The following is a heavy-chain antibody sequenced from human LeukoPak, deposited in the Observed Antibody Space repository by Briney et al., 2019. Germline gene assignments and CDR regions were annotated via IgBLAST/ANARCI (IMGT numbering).Heavy chain of an antibody. J-gene: IGHJ5*02. D-gene: IGHD3-10*01. Sequence: GGSLRLSCAASGFSFDDYAMHWVRQAPGKGLEWVSGISWNGNKIGYADSLRGRLTISRDNDNNYLYLQMNSLRPDDTAFYYCAKDVGYFGSESKFNGGWFDPWGQGTLVTVSS. CDR1: GFSFDDYA. V-gene: IGHV3-9*01. CDR2: ISWNGNKI. CDR3: AKDVGYFGSESKFNGGWFDP.